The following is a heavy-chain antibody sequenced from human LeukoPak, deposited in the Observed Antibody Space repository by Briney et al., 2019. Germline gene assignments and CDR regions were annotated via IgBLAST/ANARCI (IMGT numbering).Heavy chain of an antibody. CDR3: ARDRGYSVDY. V-gene: IGHV3-74*01. Sequence: GGSLRLSCAASGFTFSSYWMHWVRQVPGKGLVWVAYIKSDGTSTNYADSMRGRFTISRDNAKNTLYLQMDSLRAEDTAVYYCARDRGYSVDYWGQGILVIVSS. J-gene: IGHJ4*02. CDR1: GFTFSSYW. D-gene: IGHD2-2*02. CDR2: IKSDGTST.